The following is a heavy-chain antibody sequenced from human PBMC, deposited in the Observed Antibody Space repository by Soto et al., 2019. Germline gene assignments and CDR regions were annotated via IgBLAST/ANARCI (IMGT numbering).Heavy chain of an antibody. CDR3: ARFAKEENPTLDSWSAFHF. Sequence: VQLQESGPGLVKPSQTLSLPCTVSGCSIRSGGYFWSWVRQQPGKALEWIGHIYYRGGTSYNPSLESRVAKSVDTSKNEFTLKVKSVTDADTAIYYCARFAKEENPTLDSWSAFHFRGRGPLVTVSS. CDR1: GCSIRSGGYF. D-gene: IGHD2-15*01. V-gene: IGHV4-31*03. J-gene: IGHJ1*01. CDR2: IYYRGGT.